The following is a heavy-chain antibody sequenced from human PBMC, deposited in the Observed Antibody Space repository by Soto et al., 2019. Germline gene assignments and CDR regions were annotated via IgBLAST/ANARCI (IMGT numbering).Heavy chain of an antibody. J-gene: IGHJ3*02. CDR2: IWYDGSNK. D-gene: IGHD6-19*01. V-gene: IGHV3-33*01. Sequence: GGSLRLSCAASGFTFSTYGMHWVRQAPGKGLEWVAVIWYDGSNKFYADSVKGRFTISRDNSKNTLYLQMNSLRAEDTAVYYCAREKIEVAGNVGDAFDIWGQGTMVTVSS. CDR3: AREKIEVAGNVGDAFDI. CDR1: GFTFSTYG.